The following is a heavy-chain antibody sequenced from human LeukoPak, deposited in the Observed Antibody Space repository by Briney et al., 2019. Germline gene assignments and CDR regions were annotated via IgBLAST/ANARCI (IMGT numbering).Heavy chain of an antibody. J-gene: IGHJ6*03. CDR3: ARAGIAVYYYYMDV. D-gene: IGHD6-19*01. CDR1: GFTFSSYS. Sequence: PGGSLRLSCAASGFTFSSYSMNWVRQAPGKGLEWVSYISSSSSTIYYADSVKGRFTISRDNAKNSLYLQMNSLRAEDTAVYYCARAGIAVYYYYMDVWGKGTTVTVSS. V-gene: IGHV3-48*01. CDR2: ISSSSSTI.